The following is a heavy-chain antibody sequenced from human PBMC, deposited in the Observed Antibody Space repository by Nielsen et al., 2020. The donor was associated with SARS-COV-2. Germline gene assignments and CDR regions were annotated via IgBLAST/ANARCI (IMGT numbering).Heavy chain of an antibody. J-gene: IGHJ4*02. CDR3: ARLMGATTAVDY. CDR2: IYYSGST. V-gene: IGHV4-39*01. D-gene: IGHD1-26*01. Sequence: RQAPGKGLEWIGSIYYSGSTYYNPSLKSRVTTSVDTSKNQFSLKLSSVTAADTAVYYCARLMGATTAVDYWGQGTLVTVSS.